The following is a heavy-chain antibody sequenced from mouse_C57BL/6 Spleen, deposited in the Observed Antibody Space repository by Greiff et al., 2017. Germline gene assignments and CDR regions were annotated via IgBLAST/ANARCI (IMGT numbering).Heavy chain of an antibody. CDR2: ISSGGDYI. CDR3: TRVTGPYYFDY. CDR1: GFTFSSYA. Sequence: EVHLVESGEGLVKPGGSLKLSCAASGFTFSSYAMSWVRQTPEKRLEWVAYISSGGDYIYYADTVKGRFTISRDNARNTLYLQMSSLKSEDTAMYYCTRVTGPYYFDYWGQGTTLTVSS. J-gene: IGHJ2*01. D-gene: IGHD4-1*01. V-gene: IGHV5-9-1*02.